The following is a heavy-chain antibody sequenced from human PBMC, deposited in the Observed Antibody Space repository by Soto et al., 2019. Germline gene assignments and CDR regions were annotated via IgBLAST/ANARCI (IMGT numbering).Heavy chain of an antibody. Sequence: GGSLRLSCAASGFTFSSYWMSWVRRAPGKGLEWVANIKQDGSEKYYVDSVKGRFTISRDNAKNSLYLQMNSLRAEDTAVYYCARVGYDSSGYYSPIAAFDYWGQGTLVTVSS. CDR1: GFTFSSYW. V-gene: IGHV3-7*01. CDR2: IKQDGSEK. D-gene: IGHD3-22*01. J-gene: IGHJ4*02. CDR3: ARVGYDSSGYYSPIAAFDY.